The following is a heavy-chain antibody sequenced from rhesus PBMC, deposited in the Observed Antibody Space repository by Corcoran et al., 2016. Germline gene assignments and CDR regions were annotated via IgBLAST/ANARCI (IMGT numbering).Heavy chain of an antibody. J-gene: IGHJ4*01. Sequence: QVQLQESGPGVVKPSETLSLTCAVSGGSISYSYRWSWTRQPPGKGLEWIGDIHGSSTSTNNNPSLKSRVTISKDTSKNQFSLKLSSVTAADTAVYYCARDPLGDGSCGYWGQGVLVTVSS. D-gene: IGHD3-16*01. CDR1: GGSISYSYR. V-gene: IGHV4S10*01. CDR3: ARDPLGDGSCGY. CDR2: IHGSSTST.